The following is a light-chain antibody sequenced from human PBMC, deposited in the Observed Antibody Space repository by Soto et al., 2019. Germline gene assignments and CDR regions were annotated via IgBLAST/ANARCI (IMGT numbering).Light chain of an antibody. V-gene: IGKV1-5*01. J-gene: IGKJ2*01. CDR3: QQYNSYPYT. CDR2: DAS. CDR1: QSISSW. Sequence: IHMTQSPSTLSASVGDRVTITCRASQSISSWLAWYQQKPGKAPKLLIYDASSLESGVPSRFSGSGSGTEFTLTISSLQPDDFATYYCQQYNSYPYTFGQGTKVDIK.